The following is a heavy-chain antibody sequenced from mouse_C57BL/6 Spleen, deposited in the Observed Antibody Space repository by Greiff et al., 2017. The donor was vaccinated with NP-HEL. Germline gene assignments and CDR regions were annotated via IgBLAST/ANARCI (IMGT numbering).Heavy chain of an antibody. Sequence: VQLQQPGAELVRPGSSVKLSCKASGYTFTSYWMDWVKQRPGQGLEWIGNIYPSDSETHYNQKFKDKATLTVDKSSSTAYMQLSSLTSEDSAVYYCARSDDYGFFDYWGQGTTLTVSS. CDR1: GYTFTSYW. CDR2: IYPSDSET. V-gene: IGHV1-61*01. CDR3: ARSDDYGFFDY. D-gene: IGHD2-4*01. J-gene: IGHJ2*01.